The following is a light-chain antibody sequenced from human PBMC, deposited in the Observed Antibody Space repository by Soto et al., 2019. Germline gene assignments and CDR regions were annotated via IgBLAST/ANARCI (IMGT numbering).Light chain of an antibody. CDR2: DVN. V-gene: IGLV2-11*01. J-gene: IGLJ1*01. CDR1: ISDLGGYDY. CDR3: CSYSGRRVLL. Sequence: QSVLTQPRSVSGTPGQSVTISCSGTISDLGGYDYVSWYQQHPKKDPKLMIYDVNKRPSGVPDRFSGSKSGNTVALTISGLQAEDDADYYCCSYSGRRVLLLGIRTKLT.